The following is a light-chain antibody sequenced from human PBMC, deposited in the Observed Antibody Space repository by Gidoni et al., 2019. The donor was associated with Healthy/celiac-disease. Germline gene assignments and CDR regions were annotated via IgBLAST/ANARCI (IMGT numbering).Light chain of an antibody. J-gene: IGKJ1*01. CDR2: LGS. V-gene: IGKV2-28*01. CDR3: MPALQTPWP. Sequence: LLIYLGSNRASGVPDRFSGSGSGTDFTLKISRVEAEDVGVYSCMPALQTPWPFGQGPKVAIQ.